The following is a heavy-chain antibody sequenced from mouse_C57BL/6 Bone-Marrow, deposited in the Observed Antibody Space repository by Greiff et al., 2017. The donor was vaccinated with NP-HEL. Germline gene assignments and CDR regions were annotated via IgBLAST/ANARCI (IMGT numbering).Heavy chain of an antibody. Sequence: QVQLQQSGPELARPWASVKISCQASYTFFRRVHFAIRDTNYWMQWVKQRPGKGREWIGAIYPGIGDTCYNQKFKGKATLTADKSTRPAYMQLVSLTSEDSAVYYCASDSSYDWFSYWGQGNLVTVAA. CDR1: YTFFRRVH. CDR2: GKGREWIG. D-gene: IGHD1-1*01. CDR3: SEDSAVYYCASDSSYDWFSY. V-gene: IGHV1-87*01. J-gene: IGHJ3*01.